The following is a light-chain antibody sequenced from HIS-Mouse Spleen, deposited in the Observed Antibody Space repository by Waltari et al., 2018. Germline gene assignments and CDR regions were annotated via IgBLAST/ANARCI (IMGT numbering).Light chain of an antibody. CDR2: AAS. J-gene: IGKJ1*01. CDR1: QGISSY. V-gene: IGKV1-9*01. Sequence: DIQLTQSPSFLSASVGDRVTITCRASQGISSYLACYQQKPGTAPKLLIYAASTVQSGVPSRFSGSGSGTEFTLTISSLQPEDFATYYCQQLNSYPPTFGQGTKVEIK. CDR3: QQLNSYPPT.